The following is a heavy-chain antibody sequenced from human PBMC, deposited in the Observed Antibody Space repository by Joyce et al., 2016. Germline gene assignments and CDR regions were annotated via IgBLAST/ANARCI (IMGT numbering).Heavy chain of an antibody. CDR3: ARVTDYYDSSGYYSLGY. J-gene: IGHJ4*02. Sequence: QVLLVQSGAEVKKPGASVKVSCKASGYTFTNYFIHWVRQDPGQGLEWMGWINPNSGGTMYAQNFQGRVTMTSDTSVSTVYMELSRLRSDDTAVYYGARVTDYYDSSGYYSLGYWGQGTLVTVSS. CDR2: INPNSGGT. CDR1: GYTFTNYF. D-gene: IGHD3-22*01. V-gene: IGHV1-2*02.